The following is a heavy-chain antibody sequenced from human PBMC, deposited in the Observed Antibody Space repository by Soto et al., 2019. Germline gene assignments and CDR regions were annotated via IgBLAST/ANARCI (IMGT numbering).Heavy chain of an antibody. CDR1: GGSIRTSLYY. Sequence: KTSETLSLTCGLSGGSIRTSLYYWGWIRQPPGKGLEWIGDIYYSGSTYFNLSLKSRVSISVDTSKNQFSLKLTSVTAADTAVYSCARRRYGRHEIGYWGQGTLVTVSS. V-gene: IGHV4-39*01. J-gene: IGHJ4*02. CDR3: ARRRYGRHEIGY. CDR2: IYYSGST. D-gene: IGHD2-15*01.